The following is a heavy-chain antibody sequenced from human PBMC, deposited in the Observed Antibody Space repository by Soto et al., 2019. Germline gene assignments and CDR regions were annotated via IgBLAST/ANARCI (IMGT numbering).Heavy chain of an antibody. CDR3: ARDGAHYDILTGYFPYSGMDV. CDR1: GGSISSSSYY. D-gene: IGHD3-9*01. J-gene: IGHJ6*02. CDR2: IYYSGST. Sequence: SETLSLTCTVSGGSISSSSYYWGWIRQPPWKGLEWIGSIYYSGSTYYNPSLKSRVTISVDTSKNQFSLKLSSVTAADTAVYYCARDGAHYDILTGYFPYSGMDVWGQGTTVT. V-gene: IGHV4-39*02.